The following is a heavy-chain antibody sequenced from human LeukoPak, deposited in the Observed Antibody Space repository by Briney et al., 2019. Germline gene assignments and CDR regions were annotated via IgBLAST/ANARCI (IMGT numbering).Heavy chain of an antibody. J-gene: IGHJ4*02. CDR3: ARGGWGVTIDY. D-gene: IGHD4-17*01. Sequence: PGGSLRLSCSASGFTFGDYGMSWVRQAPGKGLEWVSFIRSKRHTGTVEYAASVRGRFTISGDDSKSIAYLQMNSLKTEDTAVYYCARGGWGVTIDYWGQGTLVTVSS. V-gene: IGHV3-49*04. CDR2: IRSKRHTGTV. CDR1: GFTFGDYG.